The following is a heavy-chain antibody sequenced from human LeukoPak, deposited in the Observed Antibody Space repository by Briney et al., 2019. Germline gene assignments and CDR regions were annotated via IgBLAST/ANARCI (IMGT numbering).Heavy chain of an antibody. J-gene: IGHJ5*02. CDR1: GFSFSNHA. Sequence: GGSLRLSCAASGFSFSNHAMSWIRQAPGKGPEWVSYISNSGRTIYYADSVKGRFTMSRDTSKNTLYLQMNSLRAEDTAVYYCARMVTGWPNWIDPWGQGTLVTVSS. D-gene: IGHD6-19*01. CDR2: ISNSGRTI. V-gene: IGHV3-48*01. CDR3: ARMVTGWPNWIDP.